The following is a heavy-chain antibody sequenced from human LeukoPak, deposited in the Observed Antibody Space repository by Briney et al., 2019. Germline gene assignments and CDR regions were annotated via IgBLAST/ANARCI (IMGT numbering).Heavy chain of an antibody. CDR1: GFVFGDYA. CDR2: ISWNSVVK. V-gene: IGHV3-9*01. J-gene: IGHJ4*02. Sequence: GRSLRLSCAASGFVFGDYAMHWVRHAPGKGLEWVSGISWNSVVKGYADSVKSRFTISRDNAKNSLYLQMNSLRAEDTALYYCAKVSLNNYYDYWGQGILVTVSS. D-gene: IGHD5-24*01. CDR3: AKVSLNNYYDY.